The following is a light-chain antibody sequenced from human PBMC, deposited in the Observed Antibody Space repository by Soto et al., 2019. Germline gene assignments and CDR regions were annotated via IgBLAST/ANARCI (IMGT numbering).Light chain of an antibody. J-gene: IGLJ3*02. CDR3: HSYDNRLREWNWV. CDR1: ASNIGADYG. V-gene: IGLV1-40*01. CDR2: ANN. Sequence: QSVLTQPPSVSGAPGQRVTISCTGSASNIGADYGVHWYQQLPGRAPKLLIYANNNRPSGVPDRFSGSKSDTSASLAITGLQAEDEADYYCHSYDNRLREWNWVFGGGTQLTVL.